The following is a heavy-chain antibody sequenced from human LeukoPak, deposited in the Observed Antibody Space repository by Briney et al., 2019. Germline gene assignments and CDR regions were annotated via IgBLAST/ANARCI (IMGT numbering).Heavy chain of an antibody. V-gene: IGHV3-74*01. CDR2: INSDGSSI. D-gene: IGHD3-10*01. J-gene: IGHJ4*02. CDR3: ARSRMVRGVSRYGPWFDY. CDR1: GFAFRTNW. Sequence: AGGSLRLSCAASGFAFRTNWMHWVRQAPGKGLLWVSRINSDGSSISYVDSVKGRFTISRDNAKNSLYLQMNSLRAEDTAVYYCARSRMVRGVSRYGPWFDYWGQGTLVTVSS.